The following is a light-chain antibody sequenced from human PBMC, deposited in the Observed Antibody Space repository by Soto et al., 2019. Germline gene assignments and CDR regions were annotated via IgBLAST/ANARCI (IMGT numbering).Light chain of an antibody. V-gene: IGKV1-39*01. CDR2: SAS. CDR1: QSISRY. CDR3: QQSYNGPFT. J-gene: IGKJ3*01. Sequence: DIPMTQSPSSLSASVGDRVTVTCRAGQSISRYLNWYQQRPGKAPKLLIYSASTLQTGDPSRFSGSGSGPDFTLTISSLPPADFATYYCQQSYNGPFTFGPGTKVDI.